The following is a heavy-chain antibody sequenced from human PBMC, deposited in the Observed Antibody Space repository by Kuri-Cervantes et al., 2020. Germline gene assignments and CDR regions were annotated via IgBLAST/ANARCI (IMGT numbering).Heavy chain of an antibody. Sequence: GESLKISCAASGFTFSTSWMHWVRQVPGKGLVWVARINSDARITTHTDSVKGRFTISRDNAKNTLYLQMNSLRAEDTVVYYCARGGPYGDYYWYFDLWGRGTLVTVSS. CDR2: INSDARIT. CDR1: GFTFSTSW. V-gene: IGHV3-74*01. CDR3: ARGGPYGDYYWYFDL. J-gene: IGHJ2*01. D-gene: IGHD4-17*01.